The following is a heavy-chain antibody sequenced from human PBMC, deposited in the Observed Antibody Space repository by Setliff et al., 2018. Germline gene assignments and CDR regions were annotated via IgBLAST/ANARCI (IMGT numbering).Heavy chain of an antibody. D-gene: IGHD3-22*01. CDR1: GFSLSTSGVG. V-gene: IGHV2-5*02. J-gene: IGHJ4*02. CDR3: AHRRGDYYDSSGYYYDY. Sequence: SGPTLVNPTQTLTLTCTFSGFSLSTSGVGVGWIRQPPGKALEWLALIYWDDNKRYSPSLKSRLTITKDTSKNQVVLTMTNMDPVDTATYYCAHRRGDYYDSSGYYYDYWGQGTLVTVSS. CDR2: IYWDDNK.